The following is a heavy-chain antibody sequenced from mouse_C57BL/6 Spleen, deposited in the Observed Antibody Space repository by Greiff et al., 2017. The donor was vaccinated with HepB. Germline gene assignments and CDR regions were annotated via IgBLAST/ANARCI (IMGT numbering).Heavy chain of an antibody. V-gene: IGHV3-6*01. CDR1: GYSITSGYY. D-gene: IGHD2-5*01. CDR3: ARGYSNFYYAMDY. Sequence: EVKLMESGPGLVKPSQSLSLTCSVTGYSITSGYYWNWIRQFPGNKLEWMGYISYDGSNNYNPSLKNRISITRYTSKNKFFLKLNSVTTEDTATYYCARGYSNFYYAMDYWGQGTSVTVSS. J-gene: IGHJ4*01. CDR2: ISYDGSN.